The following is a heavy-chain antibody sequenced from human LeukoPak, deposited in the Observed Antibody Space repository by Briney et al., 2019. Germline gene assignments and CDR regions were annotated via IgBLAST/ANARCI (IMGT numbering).Heavy chain of an antibody. CDR2: VYHRGTT. CDR1: GGSISGYY. CDR3: ARARFDFPGAFDV. J-gene: IGHJ3*01. V-gene: IGHV4-59*01. D-gene: IGHD5-12*01. Sequence: SETLSLTCTVSGGSISGYYWSWIRQPPGKGLEWMGYVYHRGTTSYNPSLKSRVIISVDTSKNQFSLRLSSVTPADTALYYCARARFDFPGAFDVWNLGTMVIVSS.